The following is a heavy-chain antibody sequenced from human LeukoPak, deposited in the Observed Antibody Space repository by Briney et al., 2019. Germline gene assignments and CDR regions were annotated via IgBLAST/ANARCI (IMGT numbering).Heavy chain of an antibody. CDR3: AREYGSGSYYEDY. V-gene: IGHV3-21*01. CDR2: ISSSSSYI. J-gene: IGHJ4*02. CDR1: GFTFSSYS. D-gene: IGHD3-10*01. Sequence: PGGSLRLSCAASGFTFSSYSVNWVRQAPGKGLEWVSSISSSSSYIYYADSVKGRFTISRDNAKNSLYLQMNSLRAEDTAVYYCAREYGSGSYYEDYWGQGTLVTVSS.